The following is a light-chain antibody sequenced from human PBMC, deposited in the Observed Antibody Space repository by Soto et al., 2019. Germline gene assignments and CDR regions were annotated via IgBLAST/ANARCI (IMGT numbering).Light chain of an antibody. CDR1: QSVSSY. CDR3: QQYHDWPPLT. J-gene: IGKJ4*01. CDR2: DAS. Sequence: EIVLTQPPATLSLSPGERATLSCRASQSVSSYLAWYQQKPGQAPRLLIYDASNRATGIPARFSGSRSGTEFTLTISSLQSEDSAVYYCQQYHDWPPLTFGGGTKVDIK. V-gene: IGKV3-11*01.